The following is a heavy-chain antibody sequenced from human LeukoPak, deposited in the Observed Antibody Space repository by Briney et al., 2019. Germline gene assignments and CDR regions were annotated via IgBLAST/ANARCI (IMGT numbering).Heavy chain of an antibody. CDR2: INPSGST. V-gene: IGHV4-34*01. CDR3: ARVQILTGYYPYYYYYGMDV. Sequence: PSETLSLTCAVYGGSFSGYYWSWIRQPPGKGLEWIGEINPSGSTNYNPSLKSRVTISVDTSKNQFSLKLSSVTAADTAVYYCARVQILTGYYPYYYYYGMDVWGQGTTVTVSS. J-gene: IGHJ6*02. CDR1: GGSFSGYY. D-gene: IGHD3-9*01.